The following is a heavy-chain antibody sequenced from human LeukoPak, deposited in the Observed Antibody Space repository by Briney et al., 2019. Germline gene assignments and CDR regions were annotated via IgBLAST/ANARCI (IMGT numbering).Heavy chain of an antibody. D-gene: IGHD6-6*01. CDR3: AKGSLGARPGYFDY. CDR2: ISAYNGNT. V-gene: IGHV1-18*01. J-gene: IGHJ4*02. Sequence: EASVKVSCKASGYTFTSYGISWVRQAPGQGLEWMGWISAYNGNTNYAQKLQGRVTMTTDTSTSTAYMELRSLRSDDTAVYYCAKGSLGARPGYFDYWGQGTLVTVSS. CDR1: GYTFTSYG.